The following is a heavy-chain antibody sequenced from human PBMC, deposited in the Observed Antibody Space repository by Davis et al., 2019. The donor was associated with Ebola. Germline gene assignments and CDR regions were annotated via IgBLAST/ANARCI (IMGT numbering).Heavy chain of an antibody. J-gene: IGHJ4*02. CDR2: IIPIFGTA. V-gene: IGHV1-69*05. CDR3: ARDSRIAVAGTSRYFDY. CDR1: GYTFTNYG. Sequence: AASVKVSCKASGYTFTNYGISWVRQAPGQGLEWMGGIIPIFGTANYAQKFQGRVTMTRDTSTSTVYMELSSLRSEDTAVYYCARDSRIAVAGTSRYFDYWGQGTLVTVSS. D-gene: IGHD6-19*01.